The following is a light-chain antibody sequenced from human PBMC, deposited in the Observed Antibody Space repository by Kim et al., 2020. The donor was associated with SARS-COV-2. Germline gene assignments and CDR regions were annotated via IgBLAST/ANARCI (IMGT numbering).Light chain of an antibody. CDR3: MQALQTPIT. Sequence: DIVMTQSLLSLPVTPGEPASIACRSSQSLLDSDGNNYLDWYLQKPGQSPQLLIYLGSTRASGVPDRFSGSGSGTDFTLKISRVEAEDVGVYYCMQALQTPITFGQGTRLEIK. V-gene: IGKV2-28*01. CDR1: QSLLDSDGNNY. J-gene: IGKJ5*01. CDR2: LGS.